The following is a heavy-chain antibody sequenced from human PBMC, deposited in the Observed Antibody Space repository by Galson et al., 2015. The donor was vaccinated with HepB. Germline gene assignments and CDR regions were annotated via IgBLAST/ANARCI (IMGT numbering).Heavy chain of an antibody. V-gene: IGHV3-30-3*01. CDR3: ARDMAVAAAIDY. Sequence: SLRLSCAASGFSFRSYAMHWVRQVPGKGLECVAVISYDGNKKYYADSVKGRFTISRDNSDYTLFLQMKSLRVEDTALYYCARDMAVAAAIDYWGQGTLVTVSS. CDR1: GFSFRSYA. CDR2: ISYDGNKK. D-gene: IGHD6-19*01. J-gene: IGHJ4*02.